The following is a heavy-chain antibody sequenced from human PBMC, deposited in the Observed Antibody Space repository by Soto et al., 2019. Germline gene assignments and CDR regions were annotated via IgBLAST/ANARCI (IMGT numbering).Heavy chain of an antibody. V-gene: IGHV4-34*01. CDR2: INHSGST. D-gene: IGHD3-10*01. J-gene: IGHJ5*01. Sequence: PSETLSLTCAVYGGSFTSYYWSWIRQPPGKGLEWLGGINHSGSTNSNPSLKSRVTMSVDTSKNQFSLTLTSVTAADTAVYYCARGVQSLESYYNVLDFWGLGTLVTVSS. CDR3: ARGVQSLESYYNVLDF. CDR1: GGSFTSYY.